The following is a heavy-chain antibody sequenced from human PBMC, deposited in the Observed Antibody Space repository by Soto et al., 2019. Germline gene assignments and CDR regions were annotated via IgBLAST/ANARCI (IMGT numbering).Heavy chain of an antibody. CDR1: GYTFTSYY. CDR3: ARASKVTYYYDSSGYYYN. J-gene: IGHJ4*02. V-gene: IGHV1-46*01. D-gene: IGHD3-22*01. CDR2: INPSGGST. Sequence: ASVKVSCKASGYTFTSYYMHWVRQAPGQGLEWMGIINPSGGSTSYAQKFQGRVTMTRDTSTSTVYMELSSLRSEDTAVYYCARASKVTYYYDSSGYYYNWGQGTLVTVS.